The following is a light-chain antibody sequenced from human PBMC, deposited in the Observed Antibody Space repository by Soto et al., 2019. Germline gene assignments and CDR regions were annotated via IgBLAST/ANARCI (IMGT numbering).Light chain of an antibody. V-gene: IGKV3-20*01. CDR2: GAS. CDR1: QSVSSTY. Sequence: EIVLTQSPGTVSLSPCDRATLSCRSIQSVSSTYLIWYQQKPGQAPRLLIYGASSRATGVPDRFSGGGSGTDFTLTISRLEPEDFAVYYCQHFVNSLTWTFGQGTKVDI. J-gene: IGKJ1*01. CDR3: QHFVNSLTWT.